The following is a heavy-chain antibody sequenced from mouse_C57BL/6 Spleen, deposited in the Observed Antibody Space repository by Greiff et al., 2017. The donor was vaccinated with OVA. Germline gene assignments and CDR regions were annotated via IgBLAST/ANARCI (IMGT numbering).Heavy chain of an antibody. V-gene: IGHV1-54*01. CDR2: INPGSGGT. CDR1: GYAFTNYL. Sequence: QLQQSGAELVRPGTSVKVSCKASGYAFTNYLIEWVKQRPGQGLEWIGVINPGSGGTNYNEKFKGKATLTADKSSSTAYMQLSSLTSEDSAVYFCARRNVYYDMDYWGQGTSVTVSS. CDR3: ARRNVYYDMDY. D-gene: IGHD2-1*01. J-gene: IGHJ4*01.